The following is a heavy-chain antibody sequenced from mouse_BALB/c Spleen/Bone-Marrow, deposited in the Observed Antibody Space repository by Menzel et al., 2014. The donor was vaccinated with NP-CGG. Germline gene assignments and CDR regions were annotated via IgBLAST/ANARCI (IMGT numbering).Heavy chain of an antibody. CDR2: ISDGGSYT. CDR3: AREVAMDY. J-gene: IGHJ4*01. Sequence: EVMLVESGGGLVKPGGSLKLSCAASGFTFSDYYMYWVRQTPEKRLEWVATISDGGSYTYYPDSVKGRFTISRDNAKNNLYLQMSSLKSEDTAMYYCAREVAMDYWGQGTSVNVSS. CDR1: GFTFSDYY. V-gene: IGHV5-4*02.